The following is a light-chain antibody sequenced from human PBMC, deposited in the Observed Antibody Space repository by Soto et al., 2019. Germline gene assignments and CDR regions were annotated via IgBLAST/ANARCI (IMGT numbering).Light chain of an antibody. CDR1: QSISHY. V-gene: IGKV1-39*01. CDR2: DAS. CDR3: QQCYTTPRT. Sequence: DIQMTQSPSSLSASIGDRVTITCRASQSISHYLNWYQQQPGKAPKVLIYDASTLQSGVPSRFTGSGSGTDFTLTITSLQPEDFATYYCQQCYTTPRTFGPGTKVDVK. J-gene: IGKJ3*01.